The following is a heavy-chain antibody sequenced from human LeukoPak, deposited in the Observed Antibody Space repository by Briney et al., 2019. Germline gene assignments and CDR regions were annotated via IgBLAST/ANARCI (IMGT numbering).Heavy chain of an antibody. D-gene: IGHD5-12*01. CDR3: ARGPSGYSGYEFDY. CDR2: IYYSGST. CDR1: GGSISPYY. Sequence: PSETLSLTCTVSGGSISPYYWSCIRQPPGKGLEWIAYIYYSGSTSYNPSLKSRVTISVDTSKNQFTLKLSSVTAADTAVYYCARGPSGYSGYEFDYWGQGTLVTVSS. V-gene: IGHV4-59*01. J-gene: IGHJ4*02.